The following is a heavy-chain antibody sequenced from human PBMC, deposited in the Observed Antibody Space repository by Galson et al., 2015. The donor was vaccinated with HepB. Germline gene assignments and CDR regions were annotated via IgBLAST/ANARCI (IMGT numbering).Heavy chain of an antibody. CDR2: INPNSGGT. Sequence: SVKVSCKASGYTFTGYYMHWVRQAPGQGLEWMGWINPNSGGTNYAQKFQGWVTMTRDTSISTAYMELSRLRSDDTAVYYCARSDGYNPGAFDYWGQGTLVTVSS. CDR3: ARSDGYNPGAFDY. V-gene: IGHV1-2*04. D-gene: IGHD5-24*01. J-gene: IGHJ4*02. CDR1: GYTFTGYY.